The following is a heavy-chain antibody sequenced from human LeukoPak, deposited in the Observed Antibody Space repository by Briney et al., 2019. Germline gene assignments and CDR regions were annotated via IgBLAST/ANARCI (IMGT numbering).Heavy chain of an antibody. Sequence: ASVKVSCKASGYSFTDYGIHWVRQAPGQGLEWMGWMNPHSGKTGYAQNFQGRVTMTRDTSISTAYMELRSLRSDDTAVYYCARDHELYCSGGSCWRFDSWGQGTLVTVSS. D-gene: IGHD2-15*01. V-gene: IGHV1-8*02. CDR2: MNPHSGKT. CDR3: ARDHELYCSGGSCWRFDS. J-gene: IGHJ5*01. CDR1: GYSFTDYG.